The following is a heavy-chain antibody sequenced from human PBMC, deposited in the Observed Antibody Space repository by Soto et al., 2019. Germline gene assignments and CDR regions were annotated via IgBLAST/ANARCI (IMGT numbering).Heavy chain of an antibody. CDR3: ARRSAMSTFGGVSA. CDR1: GGSVSSQY. J-gene: IGHJ4*02. Sequence: PSETLSLTCTVSGGSVSSQYWSWIRQPAGKGLEWIGRIYNGGIPLIHPSLESRVALSLDTSKNQFSLTLSSVTAADTAIYYCARRSAMSTFGGVSAWGPGTLVTVSS. CDR2: IYNGGIP. V-gene: IGHV4-4*07. D-gene: IGHD3-16*01.